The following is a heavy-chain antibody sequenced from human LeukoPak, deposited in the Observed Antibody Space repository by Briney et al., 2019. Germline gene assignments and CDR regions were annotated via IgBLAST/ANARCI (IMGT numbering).Heavy chain of an antibody. CDR3: AREALWFGHAFDI. CDR1: GYTFTTYA. J-gene: IGHJ3*02. D-gene: IGHD3-10*01. V-gene: IGHV1-3*04. Sequence: ASVKVSCKASGYTFTTYAMHWVRQAPGQRLEWMGWINTGNGNTKYSQKFQGRVTITRDTSASTAYMVLSSLRSEDTAVYYCAREALWFGHAFDIWGRGTMVTVSS. CDR2: INTGNGNT.